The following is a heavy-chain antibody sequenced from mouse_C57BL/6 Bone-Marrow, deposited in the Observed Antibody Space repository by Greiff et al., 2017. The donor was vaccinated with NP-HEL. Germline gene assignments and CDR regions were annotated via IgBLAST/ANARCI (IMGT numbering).Heavy chain of an antibody. CDR1: GFSFNTYA. CDR3: VRQGDGYYVRYFDV. D-gene: IGHD2-3*01. V-gene: IGHV10-1*01. Sequence: EVKLVESGGGLVQPKGSLKLSCAASGFSFNTYAMNWVRQAPGKGLEWVARIRSKSNNYATYYADSVKDRFTISRDDSESMLYLQMNNLKTEDTAMYYCVRQGDGYYVRYFDVWGTGTTVTVSS. J-gene: IGHJ1*03. CDR2: IRSKSNNYAT.